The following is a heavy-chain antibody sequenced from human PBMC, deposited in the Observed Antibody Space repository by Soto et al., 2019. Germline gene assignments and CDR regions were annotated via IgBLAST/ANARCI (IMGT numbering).Heavy chain of an antibody. V-gene: IGHV3-23*01. CDR1: GFTFRSYA. J-gene: IGHJ4*02. D-gene: IGHD3-22*01. Sequence: VGSLRLSCAASGFTFRSYAMSWVRQAPGKVLEWVSAISGSGGSTYYADSVKGRFTISRDNSKNTLYLKMNSLRAEDTAVYYCAKGIVYYYDSSGYFAYWGQGTLVTVSS. CDR2: ISGSGGST. CDR3: AKGIVYYYDSSGYFAY.